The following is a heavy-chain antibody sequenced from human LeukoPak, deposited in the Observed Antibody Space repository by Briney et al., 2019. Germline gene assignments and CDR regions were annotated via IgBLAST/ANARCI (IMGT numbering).Heavy chain of an antibody. V-gene: IGHV3-11*01. CDR3: ARDHYYDSSGPLGY. Sequence: GGSLRLYCAASGFTFSDYYMSWIRQAPGKGLEWVSYISSSGSTIYYADSVKGRFTISRDNAKNSLYLQMNSLRAEDTAVYYCARDHYYDSSGPLGYWGQGTLVTVSS. CDR2: ISSSGSTI. J-gene: IGHJ4*02. CDR1: GFTFSDYY. D-gene: IGHD3-22*01.